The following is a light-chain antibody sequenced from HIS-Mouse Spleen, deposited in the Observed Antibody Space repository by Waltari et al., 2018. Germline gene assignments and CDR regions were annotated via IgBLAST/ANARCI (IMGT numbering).Light chain of an antibody. CDR2: KDS. Sequence: SYELTQPPSVSVSPGQTARITCPGDALPKQYAYWYQQKPGQAPVLVIFKDSERPPGIPERFSGSSSGTTVTLTISGVQAEDEADYYCQSADSSGTVVFGGGTKLTVL. CDR1: ALPKQY. V-gene: IGLV3-25*03. CDR3: QSADSSGTVV. J-gene: IGLJ2*01.